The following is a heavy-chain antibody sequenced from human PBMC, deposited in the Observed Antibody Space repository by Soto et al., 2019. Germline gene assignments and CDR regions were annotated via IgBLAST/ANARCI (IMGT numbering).Heavy chain of an antibody. CDR1: GFTFSGSA. CDR2: IRSKANSYAT. CDR3: TRFSIAAAGTPDY. J-gene: IGHJ4*02. V-gene: IGHV3-73*01. D-gene: IGHD6-13*01. Sequence: GGSLRLSCAASGFTFSGSAMHWVRQASGKGLEWVGRIRSKANSYATAYAASVKGRFTISRDDSKNTAYLQMNSLKTEDTAVYYCTRFSIAAAGTPDYWGQGTLVTVSS.